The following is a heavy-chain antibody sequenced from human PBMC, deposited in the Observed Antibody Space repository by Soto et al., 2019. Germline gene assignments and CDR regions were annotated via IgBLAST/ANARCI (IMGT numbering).Heavy chain of an antibody. J-gene: IGHJ6*02. CDR2: IKSKTDGGTT. Sequence: EVQLVESGGGLVKPGGSLRLSCAASGFTFSNAWMSWVRQAPGKGLEWVGRIKSKTDGGTTDYAAPVKGRFTISRDDSKNTLYLQMNSRKTEDTAVYYCTTGGSGYYYYYYGMDVWGQGTTVTVSS. CDR3: TTGGSGYYYYYYGMDV. V-gene: IGHV3-15*01. CDR1: GFTFSNAW. D-gene: IGHD5-12*01.